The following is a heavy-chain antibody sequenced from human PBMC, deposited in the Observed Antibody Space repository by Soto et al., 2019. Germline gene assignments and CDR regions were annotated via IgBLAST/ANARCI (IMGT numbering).Heavy chain of an antibody. V-gene: IGHV4-59*01. CDR2: VDSSGNT. CDR1: GGSISAYY. D-gene: IGHD4-17*01. Sequence: QVQLQESGPGLVKPSETLSLTCTVSGGSISAYYWNWIRQPPGKGLEWIGYVDSSGNTDYNPSLKSRVTMSVDSSKNQFSLKLNSLTAADTAVYYCAREALYGGISNALDIWGQGTTVTVSS. J-gene: IGHJ3*02. CDR3: AREALYGGISNALDI.